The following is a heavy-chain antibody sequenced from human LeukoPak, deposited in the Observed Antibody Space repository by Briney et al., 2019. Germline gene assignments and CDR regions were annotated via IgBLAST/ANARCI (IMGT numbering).Heavy chain of an antibody. J-gene: IGHJ4*02. D-gene: IGHD3-10*01. V-gene: IGHV3-11*01. CDR1: GFPFSDYY. CDR3: ARVVHYGSGPAVG. CDR2: ISSSGDTI. Sequence: PGGSLRLSCAASGFPFSDYYMSWIRQAPGKGLEWVSYISSSGDTIYYADSVKSRFTISRDNAKNSVHLQMNSLRAEDTAVYYCARVVHYGSGPAVGWGQGTLVTVSS.